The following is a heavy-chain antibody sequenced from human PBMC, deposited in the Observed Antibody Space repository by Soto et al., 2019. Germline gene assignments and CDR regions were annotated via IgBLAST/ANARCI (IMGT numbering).Heavy chain of an antibody. D-gene: IGHD2-15*01. CDR3: ARMTVVAASYGMDV. J-gene: IGHJ6*02. Sequence: SETLSLTCTVSGGSISSGGYYWSWIRQHPGKGLEWIGYIYYSGSTYYNPSLKSRVTISVDTSKNQFSLKLSSVTAADTAVYYCARMTVVAASYGMDVWGQGTTVTVSS. CDR2: IYYSGST. V-gene: IGHV4-31*03. CDR1: GGSISSGGYY.